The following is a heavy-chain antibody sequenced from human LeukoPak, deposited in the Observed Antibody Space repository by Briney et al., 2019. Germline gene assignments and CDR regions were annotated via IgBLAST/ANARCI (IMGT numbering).Heavy chain of an antibody. D-gene: IGHD3-22*01. V-gene: IGHV3-11*01. CDR1: GFTFSDYY. CDR2: ISSSGSTI. Sequence: PGGSLRLSCAASGFTFSDYYMSWIRQAPGKGLEWVSYISSSGSTIYYADSVKGRFTISRDSAKNSLYLQMNSLRAEDTAVYYCARGLKTYYDSSGYYFNYYYYYMDVWGKGTTVTVSS. CDR3: ARGLKTYYDSSGYYFNYYYYYMDV. J-gene: IGHJ6*03.